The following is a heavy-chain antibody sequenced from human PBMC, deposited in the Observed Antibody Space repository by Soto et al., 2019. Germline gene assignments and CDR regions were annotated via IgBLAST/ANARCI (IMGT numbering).Heavy chain of an antibody. CDR2: IDWDDDK. V-gene: IGHV2-70*01. CDR3: ARTRGDAYYGSGYYYFYY. J-gene: IGHJ4*02. CDR1: GFSLSTSGMC. D-gene: IGHD3-22*01. Sequence: SGPTLVNPTQTLTLTCTFSGFSLSTSGMCVSWIRQPPGKALECLALIDWDDDKYYSTSLKTRLTISKDTSKNQVVLTMTNMDPVDQAPPYCARTRGDAYYGSGYYYFYYWARRTLVPGSS.